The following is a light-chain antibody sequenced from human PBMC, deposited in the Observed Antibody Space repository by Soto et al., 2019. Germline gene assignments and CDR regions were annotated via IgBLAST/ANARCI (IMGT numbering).Light chain of an antibody. CDR2: GAS. J-gene: IGKJ1*01. CDR1: QSVSTN. Sequence: EILMEQSPATLSVSPAERATLSCRASQSVSTNLAWYQQNPGQAPRLLISGASTRATGIPARFSGSGSGTEFTLSISRLEPEDFAMYYCQQYDGSPRTFGQGTKVDIK. CDR3: QQYDGSPRT. V-gene: IGKV3-15*01.